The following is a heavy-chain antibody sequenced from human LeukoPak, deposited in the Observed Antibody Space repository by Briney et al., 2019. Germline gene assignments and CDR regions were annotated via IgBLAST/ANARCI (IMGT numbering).Heavy chain of an antibody. CDR3: ARHYSGSYHSSLEY. Sequence: GASLKVSCKGSGYGFANYWIAWVRQMPGTGLEWMGIVNPGDSDTRYSPSFQGQVTISADKSISTASLQWSSLKASDTAMYYCARHYSGSYHSSLEYWGQGTLVTVSS. D-gene: IGHD1-26*01. CDR1: GYGFANYW. J-gene: IGHJ4*02. V-gene: IGHV5-51*01. CDR2: VNPGDSDT.